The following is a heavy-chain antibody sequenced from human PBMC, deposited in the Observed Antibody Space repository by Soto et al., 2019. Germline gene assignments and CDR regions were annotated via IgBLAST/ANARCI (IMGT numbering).Heavy chain of an antibody. D-gene: IGHD6-13*01. CDR1: GYTFTSYD. Sequence: VASVKVSCKASGYTFTSYDINWVRQATGQGLEWMGWMNPNSGNTGYAQKFQGRVTMTRNTSISTAYMELSSLRSEDTAVYYCARGLSPSDIAAAANLDYWGQGTLVTVSS. V-gene: IGHV1-8*01. CDR3: ARGLSPSDIAAAANLDY. J-gene: IGHJ4*02. CDR2: MNPNSGNT.